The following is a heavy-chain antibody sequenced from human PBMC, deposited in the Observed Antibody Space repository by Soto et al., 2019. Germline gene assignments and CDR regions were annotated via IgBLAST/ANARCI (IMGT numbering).Heavy chain of an antibody. Sequence: SETLSLTCTVSGGSISSYYWSWTRQPPGKGLEWIGYTYYSGSTNYNPSLKSRVTISVDTSKNQFSLKLSSVTAADTAVYEFAREVSWDTLSNPVPFGPLGQGTLVTVSS. CDR3: AREVSWDTLSNPVPFGP. CDR2: TYYSGST. V-gene: IGHV4-59*01. CDR1: GGSISSYY. D-gene: IGHD1-26*01. J-gene: IGHJ5*02.